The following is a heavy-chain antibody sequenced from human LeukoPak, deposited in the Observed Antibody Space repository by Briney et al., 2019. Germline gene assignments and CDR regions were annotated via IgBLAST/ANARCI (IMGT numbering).Heavy chain of an antibody. CDR1: GGSISSSSYY. V-gene: IGHV4-39*07. CDR2: INHSGST. Sequence: SETLSLTCTVSGGSISSSSYYWGWIRQPPGNGLEWIGEINHSGSTNYNPSLKSRVTISLDTSKSQFSLKVRYVTAADTAVYYCARGLNDSWTGENYWGQGTLVTVSS. J-gene: IGHJ4*02. CDR3: ARGLNDSWTGENY. D-gene: IGHD3-3*01.